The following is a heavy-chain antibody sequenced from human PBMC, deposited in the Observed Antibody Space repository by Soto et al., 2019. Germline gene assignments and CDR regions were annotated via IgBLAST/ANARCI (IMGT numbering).Heavy chain of an antibody. Sequence: ASVKVSCKASGFTFSDYGFSWVRQAPGRGLEWMGWISAFNGETNYTQKSEGRVAMTTDAATTTAYMELRSLTVDDTAVYYCVRDQQWLLPVPLNFDYWGQGTVVAVSS. CDR2: ISAFNGET. CDR3: VRDQQWLLPVPLNFDY. J-gene: IGHJ4*02. D-gene: IGHD6-19*01. CDR1: GFTFSDYG. V-gene: IGHV1-18*01.